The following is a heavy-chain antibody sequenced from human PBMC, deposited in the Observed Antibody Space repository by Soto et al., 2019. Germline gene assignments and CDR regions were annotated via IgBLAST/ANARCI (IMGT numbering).Heavy chain of an antibody. Sequence: SGPTLVKPTQTLTLTCTFSGFSLSTSGVGVGWIRQPPGKALEWLALIYWDDDKRYSPSLKSRLTITKDTSKNQVVLTMTNMDPVDTATYYCAHSGYYDILTGYVSWFDPWGQGTLVTVSS. CDR1: GFSLSTSGVG. V-gene: IGHV2-5*02. D-gene: IGHD3-9*01. J-gene: IGHJ5*02. CDR2: IYWDDDK. CDR3: AHSGYYDILTGYVSWFDP.